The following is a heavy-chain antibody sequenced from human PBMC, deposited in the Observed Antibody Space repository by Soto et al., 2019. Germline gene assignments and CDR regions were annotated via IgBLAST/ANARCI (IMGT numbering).Heavy chain of an antibody. J-gene: IGHJ6*02. CDR1: GGTFSSYA. CDR3: ARGQARVVVAATAEGYGMDV. Sequence: QVQLVQSGAGVKKPGSSVKVSGKGSGGTFSSYAISWVRQAPGQGLEWMGGIIPIFGTANYAQKFQGRVTITADESTSTAYMELSSLRSEDTAVYYCARGQARVVVAATAEGYGMDVWGQGTTVTVSS. V-gene: IGHV1-69*12. CDR2: IIPIFGTA. D-gene: IGHD2-15*01.